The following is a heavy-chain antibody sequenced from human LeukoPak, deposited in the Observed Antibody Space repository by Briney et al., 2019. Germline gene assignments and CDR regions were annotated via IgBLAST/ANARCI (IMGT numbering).Heavy chain of an antibody. CDR3: AHDYYDSSGYYRQIPYFDY. D-gene: IGHD3-22*01. V-gene: IGHV4-31*03. CDR1: GGSISSGGYY. CDR2: IYYSGST. J-gene: IGHJ4*02. Sequence: SQTLSLTCTVSGGSISSGGYYWSWIRQHPGKGLEWIGYIYYSGSTYYNPSLKSRVTISVDTSKNQFSLKLSSVTAADTAVYYCAHDYYDSSGYYRQIPYFDYWGQGTLVTVSS.